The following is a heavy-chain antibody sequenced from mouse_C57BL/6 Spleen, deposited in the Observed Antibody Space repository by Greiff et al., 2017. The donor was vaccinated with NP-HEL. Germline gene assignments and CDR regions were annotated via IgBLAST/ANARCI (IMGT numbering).Heavy chain of an antibody. CDR1: GFNIKDYY. CDR3: TTWEAAQVPFAY. D-gene: IGHD3-2*02. V-gene: IGHV14-1*01. CDR2: IDPEDGDT. J-gene: IGHJ3*01. Sequence: EVQLQQSGAELVRPGASVKLSCTASGFNIKDYYMHWVKQRPEQGLEWIGRIDPEDGDTEYAPKFQGKATMTADTSSNTAYLQLSSLTSEDTAVYYCTTWEAAQVPFAYWGQGTLVTVSA.